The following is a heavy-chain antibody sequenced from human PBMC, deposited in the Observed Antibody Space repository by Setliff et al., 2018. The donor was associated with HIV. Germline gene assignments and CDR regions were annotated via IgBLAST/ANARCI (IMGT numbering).Heavy chain of an antibody. J-gene: IGHJ4*02. CDR1: GGSFSSYG. D-gene: IGHD3-10*01. V-gene: IGHV1-18*01. Sequence: ASVKVSCKASGGSFSSYGLSWVRQAPGQGLEWMGWISGFNGNTKYGQNFQGRVTMTRDTSTSTVYMELSSLKTEDTAVYYCTPTDYGGSDYWGQGTLVTVS. CDR2: ISGFNGNT. CDR3: TPTDYGGSDY.